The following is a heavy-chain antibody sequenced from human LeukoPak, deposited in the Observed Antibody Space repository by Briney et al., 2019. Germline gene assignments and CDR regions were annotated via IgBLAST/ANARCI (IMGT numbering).Heavy chain of an antibody. CDR2: ISVYNGNT. Sequence: ASVKVSCKASGYTFTNYAMNWVRQAPGQGLEWMGWISVYNGNTNYAQKLQGRVTMTTDTSTSTAYMELRSLRSDDTAVYHCARVSGSYAPLDYWGQGTLVTVSS. D-gene: IGHD1-26*01. CDR3: ARVSGSYAPLDY. J-gene: IGHJ4*02. V-gene: IGHV1-18*01. CDR1: GYTFTNYA.